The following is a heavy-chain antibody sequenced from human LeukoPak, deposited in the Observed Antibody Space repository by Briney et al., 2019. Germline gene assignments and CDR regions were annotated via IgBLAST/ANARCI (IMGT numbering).Heavy chain of an antibody. CDR3: AVPLTYYDSFDY. CDR1: GYTFTGYY. CDR2: INPNSGGT. D-gene: IGHD3-22*01. J-gene: IGHJ4*02. Sequence: ASVKVSCKASGYTFTGYYMHWVRQAPGQGLEWMGWINPNSGGTNYAQKFQGWVTMTRDTSISTAYMELSRLRSDDTAVYYCAVPLTYYDSFDYWGQGTLVTVSS. V-gene: IGHV1-2*04.